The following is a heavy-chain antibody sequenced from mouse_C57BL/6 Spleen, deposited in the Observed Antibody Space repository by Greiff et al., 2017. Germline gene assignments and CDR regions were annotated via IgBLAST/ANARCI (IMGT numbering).Heavy chain of an antibody. V-gene: IGHV1-50*01. CDR3: ARSGWDGGY. Sequence: QVQLQQPGAELVKPGASVKLSCKASGYTFTSYWMQWVKQRPGQGLEWIGEIDPSDSYTNYNQKFKGKATLTVDTSSSTAYRQLSRLTSEDSAVYYCARSGWDGGYWGQGTTPTVSS. J-gene: IGHJ2*01. CDR2: IDPSDSYT. CDR1: GYTFTSYW. D-gene: IGHD3-1*01.